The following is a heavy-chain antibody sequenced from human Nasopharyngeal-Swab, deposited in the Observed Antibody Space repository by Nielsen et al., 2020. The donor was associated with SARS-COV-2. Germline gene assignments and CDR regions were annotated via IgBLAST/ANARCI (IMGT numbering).Heavy chain of an antibody. CDR2: ISSSGSTI. J-gene: IGHJ4*02. Sequence: LSLTRAASGFTFSSYEMNWVRQAPGKGLEWVSYISSSGSTIYYADSVKGRFTISRDNAKNSLYLQMNSLRAEDTAVYYCAREKSRITIFGVSRSYFDYWGQGTLVTVSS. V-gene: IGHV3-48*03. CDR3: AREKSRITIFGVSRSYFDY. D-gene: IGHD3-3*01. CDR1: GFTFSSYE.